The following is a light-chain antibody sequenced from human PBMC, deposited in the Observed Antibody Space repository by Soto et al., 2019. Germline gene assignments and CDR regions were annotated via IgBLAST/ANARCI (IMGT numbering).Light chain of an antibody. J-gene: IGLJ2*01. CDR3: SSDAVDYMI. CDR1: GRDVGAYNY. V-gene: IGLV2-8*01. CDR2: EVN. Sequence: QSVLTHPPSASGSPGHSVTISCTGTGRDVGAYNYVSWYQQHPGKAPKLIVYEVNKRPSGVPDRFSGSKSGNTASLTVSGLQGGDEADYYCSSDAVDYMIFGGGTKVTVL.